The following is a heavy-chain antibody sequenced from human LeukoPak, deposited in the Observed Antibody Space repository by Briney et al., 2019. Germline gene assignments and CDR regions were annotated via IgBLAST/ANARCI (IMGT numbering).Heavy chain of an antibody. V-gene: IGHV3-23*01. CDR2: ISGSGANT. D-gene: IGHD3-22*01. CDR3: ARGLVDVHDSSGYYSNWFDP. CDR1: GFTFTSYA. Sequence: GGSLRLSCAASGFTFTSYAMTWVRQAPGKGLEWVSVISGSGANTYYADTVKGRFTISRDNSKNTLYVQMKSLRVEDTAVYYCARGLVDVHDSSGYYSNWFDPWGQGTLVTVSS. J-gene: IGHJ5*02.